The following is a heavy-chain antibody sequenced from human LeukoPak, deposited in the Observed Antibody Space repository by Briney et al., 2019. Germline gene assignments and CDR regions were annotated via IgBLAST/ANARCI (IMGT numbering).Heavy chain of an antibody. Sequence: GGSLRLSCATSGFSLSRNGMHWVRQAPGQGLEWVAFILSDGSYEYYADSVKGRFTISRDTSRNTLFLQMNSLRTEDTAVYYCAKGVYSTSWWSVDYWGQGTLVTVSS. V-gene: IGHV3-30*02. CDR3: AKGVYSTSWWSVDY. CDR2: ILSDGSYE. J-gene: IGHJ4*02. D-gene: IGHD2-2*01. CDR1: GFSLSRNG.